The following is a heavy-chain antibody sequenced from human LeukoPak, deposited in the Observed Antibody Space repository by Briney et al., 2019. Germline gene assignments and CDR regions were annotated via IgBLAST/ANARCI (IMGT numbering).Heavy chain of an antibody. Sequence: SGTLPLTCAVSGGSISSSNWWSWVRQPPGKGLEWIGEIYHSGSTNYNPSLKSRVTISVDKSKNQFSLKLSSVTAADTAVYYCARDLRSYYYGMDVWGQGTTVTVSS. J-gene: IGHJ6*02. CDR3: ARDLRSYYYGMDV. CDR2: IYHSGST. V-gene: IGHV4-4*02. CDR1: GGSISSSNW.